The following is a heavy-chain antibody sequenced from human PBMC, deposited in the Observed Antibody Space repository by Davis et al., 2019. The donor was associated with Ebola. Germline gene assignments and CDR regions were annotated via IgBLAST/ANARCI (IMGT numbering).Heavy chain of an antibody. J-gene: IGHJ4*02. CDR3: ARGGVGGALAAGSDY. CDR1: GGSILSYS. V-gene: IGHV4-59*01. CDR2: VHFSGNT. D-gene: IGHD2-15*01. Sequence: MPSETLSLTCTASGGSILSYSWNWIRQPPGKGLEWIGFVHFSGNTKNNPSLTSRVTISRDASENQFSLKLTSVTAADTAVYYCARGGVGGALAAGSDYWGQGALVTVSS.